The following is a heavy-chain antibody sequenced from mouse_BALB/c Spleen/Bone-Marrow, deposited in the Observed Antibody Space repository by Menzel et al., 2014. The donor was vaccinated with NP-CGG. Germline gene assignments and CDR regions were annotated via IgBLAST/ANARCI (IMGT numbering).Heavy chain of an antibody. V-gene: IGHV4-1*02. D-gene: IGHD2-3*01. J-gene: IGHJ2*02. CDR2: INPDSSTI. Sequence: EVKLMESGGGLVQPGGSLKLSCAASGFDFSRYWMSWVRRAPGKGLEWIGEINPDSSTINYTPSLKDKFIISRDNARNTLYPQMSRVRSEDTALYYCARLGYYGYFDYWGQGTSLTVSS. CDR3: ARLGYYGYFDY. CDR1: GFDFSRYW.